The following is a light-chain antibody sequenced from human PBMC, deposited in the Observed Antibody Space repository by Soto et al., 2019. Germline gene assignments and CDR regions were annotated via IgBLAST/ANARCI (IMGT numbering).Light chain of an antibody. V-gene: IGKV3-20*01. CDR2: GAS. CDR3: HQYGSTPT. J-gene: IGKJ5*01. Sequence: EIVLTQSPGTLSLSPGERATLSCRASQSVTSNCLAWYQQKPGQAPRVLIYGASHKATGIPHRFSGSGSGTDFTLIITRLQPEDFAVYYCHQYGSTPTFGQGTRLDIK. CDR1: QSVTSNC.